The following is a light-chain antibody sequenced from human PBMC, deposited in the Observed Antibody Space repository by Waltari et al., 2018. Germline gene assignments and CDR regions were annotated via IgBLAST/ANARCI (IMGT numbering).Light chain of an antibody. CDR1: QSINKW. J-gene: IGKJ2*01. CDR3: QQYNSYPYT. CDR2: RAS. Sequence: DIQVTQSPSTLSASAGDSVTITCRTSQSINKWVSWYQQKPGKTPKLLIYRASSLESGVPSRFRGSGSATEFTLSISGLQPDDVATYYCQQYNSYPYTFGQGTKVEI. V-gene: IGKV1-5*03.